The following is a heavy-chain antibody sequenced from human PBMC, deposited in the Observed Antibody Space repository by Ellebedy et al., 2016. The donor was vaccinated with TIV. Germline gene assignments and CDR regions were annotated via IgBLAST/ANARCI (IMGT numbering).Heavy chain of an antibody. V-gene: IGHV5-51*01. D-gene: IGHD6-13*01. CDR3: ARRMAASGDDAFDI. CDR2: IYPGDSDT. Sequence: GESLKISCKGSGHTFTKYWIGWVRQTPGKGLEWMGIIYPGDSDTRYSPSFQGQVTISADKSITTAYLQWSTLKASDTAMYYCARRMAASGDDAFDIWGQGTMVTVSS. CDR1: GHTFTKYW. J-gene: IGHJ3*02.